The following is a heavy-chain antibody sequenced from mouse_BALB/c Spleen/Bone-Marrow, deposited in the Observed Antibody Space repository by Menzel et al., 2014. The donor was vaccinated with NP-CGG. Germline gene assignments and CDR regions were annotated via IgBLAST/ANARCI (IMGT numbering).Heavy chain of an antibody. CDR2: IHPGSGGA. D-gene: IGHD2-4*01. CDR1: GYTFTDYE. J-gene: IGHJ3*01. V-gene: IGHV1-15*01. Sequence: VKLMESGAELVRPGASVKLSCKALGYTFTDYEMHWVKQTPVHGLEWIGTIHPGSGGAAYNQKFKGKATLTADKSSSTAYMELSSLTSEDSAVYYYTRKRLRGAEFAYWGQRTLVTVSA. CDR3: TRKRLRGAEFAY.